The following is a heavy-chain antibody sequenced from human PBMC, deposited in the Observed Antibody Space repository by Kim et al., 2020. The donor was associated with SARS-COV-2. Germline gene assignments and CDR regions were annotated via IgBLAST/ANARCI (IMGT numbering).Heavy chain of an antibody. CDR3: ARGGGARDY. V-gene: IGHV3-7*03. Sequence: SEKYYVDSVKGRFTISRDNAKNSLYLQMNSLRAEDTAVYYCARGGGARDYWGQGTLVTVSS. D-gene: IGHD1-26*01. CDR2: SEK. J-gene: IGHJ4*02.